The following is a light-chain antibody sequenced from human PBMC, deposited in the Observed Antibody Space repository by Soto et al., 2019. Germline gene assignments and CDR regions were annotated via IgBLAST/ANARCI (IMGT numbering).Light chain of an antibody. CDR2: DTS. Sequence: IVLTQSPDTLSLSPGERATLSCRASQSVGRRYLAWYQQKPGQAPMLLIYDTSERASDIPDRFSGSGSGTDFTLTISRHVPEYFAVYYCQYQGTFGGGTKVEIK. V-gene: IGKV3-20*01. CDR1: QSVGRRY. J-gene: IGKJ4*02. CDR3: QYQGT.